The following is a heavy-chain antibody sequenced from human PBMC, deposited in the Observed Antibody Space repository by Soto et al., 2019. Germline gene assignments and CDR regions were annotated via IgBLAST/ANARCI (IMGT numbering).Heavy chain of an antibody. D-gene: IGHD4-4*01. J-gene: IGHJ6*02. CDR1: GLTFSSYS. Sequence: QVSLVESGGGVVQPGRSLRLSCAVSGLTFSSYSMHWVRQAPGKGLEWVAVISYDGSKKYYADSVKGRFTISRDNSKNTVYLQMNSLRPEDTAVYYCAKSSTAEYYYYGMDVWGQGTTVTVSS. V-gene: IGHV3-30*18. CDR3: AKSSTAEYYYYGMDV. CDR2: ISYDGSKK.